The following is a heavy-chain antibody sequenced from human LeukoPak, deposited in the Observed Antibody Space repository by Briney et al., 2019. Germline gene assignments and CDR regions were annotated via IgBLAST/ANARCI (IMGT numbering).Heavy chain of an antibody. CDR3: TSIVEMATVGTKRFDY. CDR1: GFTFSRFW. J-gene: IGHJ4*02. CDR2: IRSKANSYAT. V-gene: IGHV3-73*01. Sequence: QAGGSLRLSCAASGFTFSRFWMSWVRQASGKGLEWVGRIRSKANSYATAYAASVKGRFTISRDDSKNTAYLQMNSLKTEDTAVYYCTSIVEMATVGTKRFDYWGQGTLVTVSS. D-gene: IGHD5-24*01.